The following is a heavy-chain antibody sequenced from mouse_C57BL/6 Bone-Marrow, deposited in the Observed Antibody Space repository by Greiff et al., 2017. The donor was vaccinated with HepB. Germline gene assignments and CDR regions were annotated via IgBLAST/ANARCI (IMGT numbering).Heavy chain of an antibody. CDR3: ATLYGNYWFAY. CDR1: GFSLTSYG. D-gene: IGHD2-1*01. Sequence: VMLVESGPGLVAPSQSLSITCTASGFSLTSYGVDWVRQSPGKGLEWLGVIWGVGSTNYNSALKSRLSISKDNSKSQVFLKMNSLQTDDTAMYYCATLYGNYWFAYWGQGTLVTVSA. V-gene: IGHV2-6*01. CDR2: IWGVGST. J-gene: IGHJ3*01.